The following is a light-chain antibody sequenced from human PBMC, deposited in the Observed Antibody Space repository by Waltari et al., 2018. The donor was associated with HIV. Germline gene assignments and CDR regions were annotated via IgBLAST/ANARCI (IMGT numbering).Light chain of an antibody. V-gene: IGLV2-23*02. CDR3: CAYAGSTTYVI. Sequence: SALTQPASASGSPGQSITIACTGTSSDVGGYNLVSWYQPHPGKAPKLMIYEVSKRPSGVSNRFSGSKSGNTASLTISGLQAEDEADYYCCAYAGSTTYVIFGGGTKLTVL. CDR2: EVS. CDR1: SSDVGGYNL. J-gene: IGLJ2*01.